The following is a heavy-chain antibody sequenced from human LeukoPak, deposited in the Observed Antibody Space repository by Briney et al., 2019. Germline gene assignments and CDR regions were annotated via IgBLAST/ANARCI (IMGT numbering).Heavy chain of an antibody. D-gene: IGHD6-19*01. J-gene: IGHJ3*02. Sequence: GRALRLSCAASGFTFSTYGMHWVRQTPGTGLERVAVISFDGSNKYYADSVKGRFTISRDNSKNTLYLQMNSLRAEDTAVYNCAKDLAVAGTGGNAFDIWGPGTMVTVSS. CDR1: GFTFSTYG. CDR2: ISFDGSNK. CDR3: AKDLAVAGTGGNAFDI. V-gene: IGHV3-30*18.